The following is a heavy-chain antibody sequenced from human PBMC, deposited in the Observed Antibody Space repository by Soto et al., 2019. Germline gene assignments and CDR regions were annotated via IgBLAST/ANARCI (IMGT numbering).Heavy chain of an antibody. Sequence: GSGPTLVNPTQTLTLTCTFSGFSLSTSGMCVSWIRQPPGKALEWLARIDWDDDKYYSTSLKTRLTISKDTSKNQVVLTMTNMDPVDTATYYCARTLGVLSMIPRPNDAFDIWGQGTMVTVSS. D-gene: IGHD3-22*01. CDR2: IDWDDDK. J-gene: IGHJ3*02. CDR3: ARTLGVLSMIPRPNDAFDI. V-gene: IGHV2-70*11. CDR1: GFSLSTSGMC.